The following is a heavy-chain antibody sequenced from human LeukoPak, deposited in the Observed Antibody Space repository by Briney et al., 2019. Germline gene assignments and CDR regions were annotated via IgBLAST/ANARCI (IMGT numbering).Heavy chain of an antibody. CDR3: ARPGVDTAMSGLFF. CDR1: GFTFSSYS. V-gene: IGHV3-21*01. Sequence: GGSLRLSCAASGFTFSSYSMNWVRQAPGKGLEWVSSISSSSSYIYYADSVKGRFTISRDNAKNSLYLQMNGLRAEDTAVYYCARPGVDTAMSGLFFWGQGTLVTVSS. CDR2: ISSSSSYI. J-gene: IGHJ4*02. D-gene: IGHD5-18*01.